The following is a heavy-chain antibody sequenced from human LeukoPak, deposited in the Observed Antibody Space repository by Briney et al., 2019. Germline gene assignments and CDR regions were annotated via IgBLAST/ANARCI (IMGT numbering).Heavy chain of an antibody. J-gene: IGHJ4*02. Sequence: SETLSLTCTVSGDSISSSTYYWAWIRQPPGKGLEYIGSYSGSTYYNPSLKSRVTISVDTSKKQFSLKLSSVTAADAAVYYCARSSYGAGSKPYWVDCWGQGTLVTVSS. D-gene: IGHD3-10*01. V-gene: IGHV4-39*01. CDR2: YSGST. CDR3: ARSSYGAGSKPYWVDC. CDR1: GDSISSSTYY.